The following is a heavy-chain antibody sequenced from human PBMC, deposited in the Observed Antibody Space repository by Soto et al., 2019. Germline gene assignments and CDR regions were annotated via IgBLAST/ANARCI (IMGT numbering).Heavy chain of an antibody. CDR2: IIPILGIA. CDR3: ARTGKATVVDYYYGMDV. CDR1: GGTFSIYT. J-gene: IGHJ6*02. V-gene: IGHV1-69*02. Sequence: SSVKVSCKASGGTFSIYTISWVRHAPGQGLEWMGRIIPILGIANYAQKFQGRVTITADKSTSTAYMELSSLRSEDTAVYYCARTGKATVVDYYYGMDVWGQGTTVTVSS. D-gene: IGHD2-15*01.